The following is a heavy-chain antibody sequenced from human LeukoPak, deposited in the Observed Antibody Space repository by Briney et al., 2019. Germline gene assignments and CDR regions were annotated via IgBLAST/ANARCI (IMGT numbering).Heavy chain of an antibody. CDR2: IYHSGST. Sequence: PSETLALICAVSGGSISSSNWLGWVRQPPGKGLELMGEIYHSGSTNCNTSLKSRVTISVDKSKNQFSLKLRYVTAADRDVHYCERVSIAVVGNGEYWGQGTLVTVSS. V-gene: IGHV4-4*02. D-gene: IGHD6-13*01. J-gene: IGHJ4*02. CDR1: GGSISSSNW. CDR3: ERVSIAVVGNGEY.